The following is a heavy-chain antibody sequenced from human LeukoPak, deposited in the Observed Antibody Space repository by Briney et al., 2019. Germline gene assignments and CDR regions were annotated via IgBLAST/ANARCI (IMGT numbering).Heavy chain of an antibody. J-gene: IGHJ4*02. CDR2: ISGSGGST. CDR3: ARGDCSGGSCYSGDY. D-gene: IGHD2-15*01. CDR1: GFTFSSYA. Sequence: PGGSLRLSCAASGFTFSSYAMSWVRQAPGKGLEWVSAISGSGGSTYYADSVKGRFTISRDNSKNTLYLQMNSLRAEDTAVYYCARGDCSGGSCYSGDYWGQGTLVTVSS. V-gene: IGHV3-23*01.